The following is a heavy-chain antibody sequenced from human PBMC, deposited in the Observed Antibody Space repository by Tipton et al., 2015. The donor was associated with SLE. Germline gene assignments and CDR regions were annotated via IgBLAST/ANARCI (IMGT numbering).Heavy chain of an antibody. Sequence: TLSLTCTVSGGSINGDYWTWIRQSAGKGLEWIGRINTSATTSYNPSLKSRVTMSVDTSKNQFSLNLSSVTAADTAVYYCARDRMDYWNAFNVWGQGTMVTVSS. CDR2: INTSATT. CDR3: ARDRMDYWNAFNV. V-gene: IGHV4-4*07. CDR1: GGSINGDY. D-gene: IGHD3/OR15-3a*01. J-gene: IGHJ3*01.